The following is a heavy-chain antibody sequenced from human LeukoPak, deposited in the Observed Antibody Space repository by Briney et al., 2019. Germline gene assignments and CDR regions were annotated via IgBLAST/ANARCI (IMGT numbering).Heavy chain of an antibody. CDR3: ARSAAAEDY. D-gene: IGHD6-13*01. J-gene: IGHJ4*02. V-gene: IGHV3-53*01. Sequence: PGGSLRLSCAASGLTVTSNHMSWVRQAPGKGLEYVSVIYIDGTTYYAESVKGRFTISRDNSKNTLYLQMNSLRVEDTAVYYCARSAAAEDYWGQGTLVTVSS. CDR2: IYIDGTT. CDR1: GLTVTSNH.